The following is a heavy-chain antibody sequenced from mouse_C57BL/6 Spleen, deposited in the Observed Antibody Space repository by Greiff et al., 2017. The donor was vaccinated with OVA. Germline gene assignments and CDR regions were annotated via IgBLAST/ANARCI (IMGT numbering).Heavy chain of an antibody. Sequence: EVKLLESGGGLVQPKGSLKLSCAASGFTFNTYAMHWVRQAPGKGLEWVARLRSKSSNYATYYADSVKDRFTIARDDSQSMLYLQMNNLKTEDTAMYYCVRTTVVSYYYAMDYWGQGTSVTVSS. V-gene: IGHV10-3*01. CDR1: GFTFNTYA. CDR2: LRSKSSNYAT. CDR3: VRTTVVSYYYAMDY. D-gene: IGHD1-1*01. J-gene: IGHJ4*01.